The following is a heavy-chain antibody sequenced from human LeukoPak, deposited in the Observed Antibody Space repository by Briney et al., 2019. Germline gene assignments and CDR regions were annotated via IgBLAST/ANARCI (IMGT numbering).Heavy chain of an antibody. CDR2: IYYSGST. CDR1: GGSISSYY. CDR3: ARGWGFSH. Sequence: PSETLSLTCTVSGGSISSYYWSWIRQPPGKGLEWIGYIYYSGSTNYNPSLKSRVTISVDTSKNQFSLKLSSVTAADTAVYYCARGWGFSHWGQGTLVTVSS. V-gene: IGHV4-59*08. J-gene: IGHJ4*02. D-gene: IGHD3-16*01.